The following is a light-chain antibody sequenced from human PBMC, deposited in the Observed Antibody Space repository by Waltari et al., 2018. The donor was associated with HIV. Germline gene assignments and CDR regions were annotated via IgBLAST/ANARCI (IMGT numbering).Light chain of an antibody. CDR3: QQRTNWPPALT. Sequence: EIVLTQSPATLSLSPGERATLSCRASQDISDFLGWYQQKPGQAPRLLIYDASNRATGIPARFSGSGSGTDFTLTISSLEPEDFAVYYCQQRTNWPPALTFGGGTKVEIK. CDR1: QDISDF. CDR2: DAS. V-gene: IGKV3-11*01. J-gene: IGKJ4*01.